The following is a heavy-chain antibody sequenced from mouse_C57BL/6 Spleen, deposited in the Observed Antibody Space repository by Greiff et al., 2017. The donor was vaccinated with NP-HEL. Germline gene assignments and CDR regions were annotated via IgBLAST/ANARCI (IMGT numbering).Heavy chain of an antibody. CDR3: ARSPTLHYFDY. V-gene: IGHV1-80*01. J-gene: IGHJ2*01. CDR1: GYAFSSYW. CDR2: IYPGDGDT. Sequence: VQLVESGAELVKPGASVKISCKASGYAFSSYWMNWVKQRPGKGLEWIGQIYPGDGDTNYNGKFKGKATLTADKSSSTAYMQLSSLTSEDSAVYFCARSPTLHYFDYWGQGTTLTVSS.